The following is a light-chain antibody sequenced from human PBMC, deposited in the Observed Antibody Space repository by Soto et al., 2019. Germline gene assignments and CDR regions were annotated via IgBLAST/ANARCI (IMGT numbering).Light chain of an antibody. CDR2: DAS. J-gene: IGKJ1*01. CDR1: QSVTSTY. V-gene: IGKV3-20*01. Sequence: EIVLTQSPGTLSLSPGERATLSCRASQSVTSTYLAWYQQKPGQAPRLLIYDASTTTPGVPDRFSGSGSGTDFTLSIRRLEPEDCAVYFCQQFEGSPLTFGQGTQVQMK. CDR3: QQFEGSPLT.